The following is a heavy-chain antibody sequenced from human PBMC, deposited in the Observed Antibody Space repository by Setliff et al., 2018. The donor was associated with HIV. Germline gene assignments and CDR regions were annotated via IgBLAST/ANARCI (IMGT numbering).Heavy chain of an antibody. D-gene: IGHD2-21*01. J-gene: IGHJ4*02. CDR1: GYTFTRFY. CDR2: VNPTGGST. V-gene: IGHV1-46*01. CDR3: ARGSKYDGEPDFDY. Sequence: SVKVSCKASGYTFTRFYIHWVRQAPGQVPECMGIVNPTGGSTTYAQKFQGRVTMTRDTSTSTVYMELSSLTSDDTAVYYCARGSKYDGEPDFDYWGQGTLVTVSS.